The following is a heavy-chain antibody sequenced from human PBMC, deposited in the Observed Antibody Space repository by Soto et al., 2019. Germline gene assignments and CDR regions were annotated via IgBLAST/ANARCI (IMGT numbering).Heavy chain of an antibody. Sequence: QVQLVQSGAEEQKPGASVKVSCKASGYTFTSYAMHWVRQAPGQRLEWMGWINAGNGNTKYSQKFQGRVTITRDTSAITAYMELSSLRSEDTAVYYCARAWVVVTAPDYWGQGTLVTVSS. CDR1: GYTFTSYA. D-gene: IGHD2-21*02. V-gene: IGHV1-3*05. CDR3: ARAWVVVTAPDY. CDR2: INAGNGNT. J-gene: IGHJ4*02.